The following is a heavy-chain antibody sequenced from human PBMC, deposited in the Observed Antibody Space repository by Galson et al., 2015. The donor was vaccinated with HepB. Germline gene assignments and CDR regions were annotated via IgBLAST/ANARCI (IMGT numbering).Heavy chain of an antibody. CDR2: SYTGGTT. J-gene: IGHJ4*02. Sequence: SLRLSCAASGFTVSSNYMSWVRQAPGKGLEWVSLSYTGGTTYYADSVRGRFTISRDNPKNTLYLQMNSLRAEDTAVYYCARETVDTAIDYWGQGTLVTVSS. V-gene: IGHV3-53*01. CDR3: ARETVDTAIDY. D-gene: IGHD5-18*01. CDR1: GFTVSSNY.